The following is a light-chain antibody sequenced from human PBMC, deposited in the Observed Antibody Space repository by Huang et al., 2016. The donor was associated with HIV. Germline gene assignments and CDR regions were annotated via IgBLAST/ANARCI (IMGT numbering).Light chain of an antibody. CDR2: ATS. V-gene: IGKV1-39*01. CDR3: QQTYSSPRVT. J-gene: IGKJ3*01. CDR1: RNIDNL. Sequence: DIQMTQSPSSLSASIGDSLNITCRASRNIDNLLNWYQQKPGRAPKRLIFATSTLESGGPSRFSGSGSGTDFTLTISSLQFEDFATYSCQQTYSSPRVTFGPGTTVDIK.